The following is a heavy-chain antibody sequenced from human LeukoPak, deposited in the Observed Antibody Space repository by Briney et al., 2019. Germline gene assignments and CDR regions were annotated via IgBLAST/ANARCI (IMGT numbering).Heavy chain of an antibody. CDR1: GGTFSSYA. D-gene: IGHD2-8*01. CDR3: ARAIVLMVYSDFDY. CDR2: IIPIFGTA. J-gene: IGHJ4*02. Sequence: ASVKVSCKASGGTFSSYAISWVRQALGQGLEWMGGIIPIFGTANYAQKFQGRVTMTTDTSTSTAYMELRSLRSDDTAVYYCARAIVLMVYSDFDYWGQGTLVTVSS. V-gene: IGHV1-69*05.